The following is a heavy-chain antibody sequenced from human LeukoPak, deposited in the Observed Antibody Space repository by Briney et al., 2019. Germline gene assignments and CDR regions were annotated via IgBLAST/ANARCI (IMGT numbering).Heavy chain of an antibody. Sequence: PGGSLRLSCAASGFTFNNYAVSWVRQAPGKGLEWVANIKLDGSAKYYVDSVKGRFSISRDNAKNSLYLQMNSLRAEDTAVYYCARDTKEGTFDYWGQGTLVTVSS. V-gene: IGHV3-7*01. CDR1: GFTFNNYA. CDR3: ARDTKEGTFDY. J-gene: IGHJ4*02. CDR2: IKLDGSAK. D-gene: IGHD3-10*01.